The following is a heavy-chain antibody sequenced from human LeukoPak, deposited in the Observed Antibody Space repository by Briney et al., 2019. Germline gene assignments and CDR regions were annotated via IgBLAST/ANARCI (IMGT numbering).Heavy chain of an antibody. D-gene: IGHD3-22*01. V-gene: IGHV1-24*01. Sequence: RASVKVSCKVSGYTLTELSMHWVRQPPGKGLEGMGGFDPEDGETIYAQKFQGRVTMTEDTSTDTAYMELSSLRSEDTAVYYCATGYDSSGYLLPYFDYWGQGTLVTVSS. CDR2: FDPEDGET. CDR3: ATGYDSSGYLLPYFDY. J-gene: IGHJ4*02. CDR1: GYTLTELS.